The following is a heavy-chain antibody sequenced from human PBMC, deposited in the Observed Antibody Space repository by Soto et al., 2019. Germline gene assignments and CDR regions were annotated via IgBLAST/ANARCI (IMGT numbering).Heavy chain of an antibody. Sequence: GGSLRLSCAASGFTFSSYSMNWVRQAPGKGLEWVSGISWNSGSIGYADSVKGRFTISRDNAKNSLYLQMNSLRAEDTALYYCAKDLTIFGVVSYYMDVWGKGTTVTVSS. CDR2: ISWNSGSI. D-gene: IGHD3-3*01. J-gene: IGHJ6*03. CDR3: AKDLTIFGVVSYYMDV. V-gene: IGHV3-9*01. CDR1: GFTFSSYS.